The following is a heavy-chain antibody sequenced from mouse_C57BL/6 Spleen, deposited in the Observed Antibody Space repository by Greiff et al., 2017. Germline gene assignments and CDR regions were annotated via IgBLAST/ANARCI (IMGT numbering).Heavy chain of an antibody. CDR1: GYTFTSYW. D-gene: IGHD1-1*01. V-gene: IGHV1-50*01. J-gene: IGHJ3*01. CDR3: AIYYYGSSYSRFAY. CDR2: IDPSDSYT. Sequence: VQLQQPGAELVKPGASVKLSCKASGYTFTSYWMQWVKQRPGQGLEWIGEIDPSDSYTNYNQKFKGKATLTVDTASSTAYMQLSSLTSEDSAVYYCAIYYYGSSYSRFAYWGQGTLVTVSA.